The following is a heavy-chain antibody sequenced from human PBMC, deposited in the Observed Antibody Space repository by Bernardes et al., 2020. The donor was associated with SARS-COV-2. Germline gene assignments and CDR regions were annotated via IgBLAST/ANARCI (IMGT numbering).Heavy chain of an antibody. Sequence: SMRTNYNPSLKSRVTISVDRSQNQFSLNLSSVTPADTAVYYCARDLSHLVRRGFDLWGR. V-gene: IGHV4-59*01. D-gene: IGHD3-10*01. CDR3: ARDLSHLVRRGFDL. J-gene: IGHJ2*01. CDR2: SMRT.